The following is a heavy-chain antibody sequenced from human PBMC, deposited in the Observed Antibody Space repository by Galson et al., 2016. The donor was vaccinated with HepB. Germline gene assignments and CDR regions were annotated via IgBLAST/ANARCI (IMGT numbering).Heavy chain of an antibody. V-gene: IGHV6-1*01. J-gene: IGHJ6*02. CDR2: TYYRSRWYS. CDR3: ARRTGSGFDV. CDR1: GDSVSSNSAT. Sequence: CAISGDSVSSNSATWNWIRLSPSRGLEWLGRTYYRSRWYSDYALSLKSRITINADTSKSQFSLRLNSVTPEDTAVYYRARRTGSGFDVWGQGTTVTVS. D-gene: IGHD1-1*01.